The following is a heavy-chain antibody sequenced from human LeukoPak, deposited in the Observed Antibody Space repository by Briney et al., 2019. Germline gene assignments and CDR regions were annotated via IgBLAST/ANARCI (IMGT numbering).Heavy chain of an antibody. V-gene: IGHV3-30-3*01. J-gene: IGHJ4*02. CDR3: VRDSAVAAADSSFDY. D-gene: IGHD2-15*01. Sequence: PGGSLRLSCAASRFTFRSYPMHWVRQAPGKGLEGVAVISTDGSDKHYRDSVKGRFTISRDNSKNPLYLQMNSLRAEHTAVYYCVRDSAVAAADSSFDYWGQGTLVTVSP. CDR2: ISTDGSDK. CDR1: RFTFRSYP.